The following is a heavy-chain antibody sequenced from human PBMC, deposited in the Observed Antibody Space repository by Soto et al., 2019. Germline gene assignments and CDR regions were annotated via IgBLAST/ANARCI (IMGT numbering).Heavy chain of an antibody. CDR2: IKSKTDGGTT. J-gene: IGHJ6*02. Sequence: PGGSLRLSCAASGFTLSNAWMSWVRQAPGKGLEWVGRIKSKTDGGTTDYAAPVKGRFTISRDDSKNTLYLQMNSLKTEDTAVYYCTAKYQLLLNYYYYGMDVWGQGTTVTVS. CDR1: GFTLSNAW. D-gene: IGHD2-2*01. V-gene: IGHV3-15*01. CDR3: TAKYQLLLNYYYYGMDV.